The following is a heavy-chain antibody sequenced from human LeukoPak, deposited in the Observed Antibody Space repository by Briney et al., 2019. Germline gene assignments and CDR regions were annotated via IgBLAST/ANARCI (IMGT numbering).Heavy chain of an antibody. V-gene: IGHV1-2*02. J-gene: IGHJ6*03. CDR3: ATDGVDIVVVPAAITPVYYYYMDV. CDR1: GYTLTGYY. CDR2: INPNSGGT. Sequence: SSVTVSCQASGYTLTGYYMHWVRQAPGQGLEWMGWINPNSGGTNYAQKFQGRVTMTRDTSISTAYMALSRLRSDDTAVYYCATDGVDIVVVPAAITPVYYYYMDVWGKGNTVTVSS. D-gene: IGHD2-2*02.